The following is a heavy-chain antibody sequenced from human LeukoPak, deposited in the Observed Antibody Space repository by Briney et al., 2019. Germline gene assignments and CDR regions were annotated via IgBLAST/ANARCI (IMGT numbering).Heavy chain of an antibody. J-gene: IGHJ5*02. D-gene: IGHD3-22*01. V-gene: IGHV4-34*01. Sequence: PSETLSLTCAVYGGAFSGYYWNWIRQPPGKGLEWIGEINHSGSTNYNPSLKSRVTISVDTSKNQFSLKLSSVTAADTAVYCCARDYYYDSSGLSSIWFDPWGQGTLVTVSS. CDR2: INHSGST. CDR1: GGAFSGYY. CDR3: ARDYYYDSSGLSSIWFDP.